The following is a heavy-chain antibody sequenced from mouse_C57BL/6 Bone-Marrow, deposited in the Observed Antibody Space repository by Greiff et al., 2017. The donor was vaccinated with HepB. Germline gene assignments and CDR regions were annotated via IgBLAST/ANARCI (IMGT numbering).Heavy chain of an antibody. V-gene: IGHV10-1*01. CDR2: IRSKSNNYAT. J-gene: IGHJ4*01. CDR1: GFSFNTYA. Sequence: EVKLVESGGGLVQPKGSLKLSCAASGFSFNTYAMTWVRQAPGKGLEWVARIRSKSNNYATYYADSVKDRFTISRDDSESMLYLQMNNLKTEDTAMYYCVRFSNYDAMDYWGQGTSVTVSS. CDR3: VRFSNYDAMDY. D-gene: IGHD2-5*01.